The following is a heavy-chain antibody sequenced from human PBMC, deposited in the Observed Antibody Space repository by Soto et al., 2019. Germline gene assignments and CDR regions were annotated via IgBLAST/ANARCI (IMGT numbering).Heavy chain of an antibody. J-gene: IGHJ6*04. CDR3: RGVIASPYMDV. CDR1: AYTFTNYY. Sequence: QVQLVQSGAEVKKPGASVKVSCEAFAYTFTNYYVHWVRQAPGQGLEWMGVINPSGEGTNYAQQFQGRVTMTRDTSTNTVYMELSSLRSDDTAVYFCRGVIASPYMDVWGGGTTVTVSS. CDR2: INPSGEGT. V-gene: IGHV1-46*01. D-gene: IGHD2-8*01.